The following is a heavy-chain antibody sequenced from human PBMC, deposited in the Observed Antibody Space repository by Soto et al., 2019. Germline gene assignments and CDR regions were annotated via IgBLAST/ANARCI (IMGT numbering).Heavy chain of an antibody. V-gene: IGHV4-59*01. Sequence: ETLSLTCTFSGGSISSYYWSWIRQPPGKGLEWIGYIYYSGSTNYNPSLKSRVTISVDTSKNQFSLKLSSVTAADTAVYYCARVFPYDILTGYGWFDPWGQGTLVTAPQ. CDR3: ARVFPYDILTGYGWFDP. J-gene: IGHJ5*02. CDR2: IYYSGST. D-gene: IGHD3-9*01. CDR1: GGSISSYY.